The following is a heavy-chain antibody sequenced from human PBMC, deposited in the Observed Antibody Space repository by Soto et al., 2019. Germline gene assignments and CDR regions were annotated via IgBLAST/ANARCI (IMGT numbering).Heavy chain of an antibody. V-gene: IGHV1-2*02. Sequence: ASVKVSCKTSGYTFTGYYMHWVRQAPGQGLEWMGWINPNSGGTNYAQKFQGRVTMTRDTSISTAYMELSRLRSDDTAVYYCALWFGVIYYYGMDVWGKGTTVTVSS. D-gene: IGHD3-10*01. J-gene: IGHJ6*04. CDR2: INPNSGGT. CDR1: GYTFTGYY. CDR3: ALWFGVIYYYGMDV.